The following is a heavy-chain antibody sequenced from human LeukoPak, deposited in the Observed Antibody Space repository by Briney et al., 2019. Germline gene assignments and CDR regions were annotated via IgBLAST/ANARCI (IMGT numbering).Heavy chain of an antibody. J-gene: IGHJ5*02. CDR3: ARGWVTTVVTPVSDWFDP. Sequence: PSETLSLTCAVYGGSFSGYYWSWIRQSPGKGLEWIGEINHSGSTNYNPSLKSRVTISVDTSKNQFSLKLSSVTAADTAVYYCARGWVTTVVTPVSDWFDPWGQGTLVTVSS. V-gene: IGHV4-34*01. CDR2: INHSGST. CDR1: GGSFSGYY. D-gene: IGHD4-17*01.